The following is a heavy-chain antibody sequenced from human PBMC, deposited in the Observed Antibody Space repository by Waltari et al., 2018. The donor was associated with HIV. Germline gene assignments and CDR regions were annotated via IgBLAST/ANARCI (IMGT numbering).Heavy chain of an antibody. Sequence: QVQLQESGPGLVKPSETLSLTCTVSGGSISSYYWSWIRQPAGKGLEWIGRIYTRGSTNYNPSLQSRVTMSVDTSKNQFSLKLSSVTAADTAVYYCARDKWDYVWGSYLYYFDYWGQGTLVTVSS. V-gene: IGHV4-4*07. CDR2: IYTRGST. CDR1: GGSISSYY. CDR3: ARDKWDYVWGSYLYYFDY. D-gene: IGHD3-16*02. J-gene: IGHJ4*02.